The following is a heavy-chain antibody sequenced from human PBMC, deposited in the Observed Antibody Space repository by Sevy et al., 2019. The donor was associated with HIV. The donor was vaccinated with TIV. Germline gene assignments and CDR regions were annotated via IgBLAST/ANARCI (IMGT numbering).Heavy chain of an antibody. V-gene: IGHV3-72*01. CDR2: TRNKADGYTT. J-gene: IGHJ4*02. CDR3: ATHAGIAAAGRVFDY. D-gene: IGHD6-13*01. CDR1: GFTFSDHY. Sequence: GGSLRLSCVASGFTFSDHYMEWVRQAPGKGLEWVGRTRNKADGYTTEYAASVKGRFTISRDESKNSLYVQMNSLKAEDTPVYYCATHAGIAAAGRVFDYWGQGTLVIVSS.